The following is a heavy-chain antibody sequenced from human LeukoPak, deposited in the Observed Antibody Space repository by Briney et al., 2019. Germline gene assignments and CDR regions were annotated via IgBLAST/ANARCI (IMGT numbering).Heavy chain of an antibody. D-gene: IGHD3-9*01. V-gene: IGHV1-18*01. CDR1: GYTFTSYG. CDR2: ISAYNGNT. J-gene: IGHJ4*02. CDR3: ARSSRYFEWLSEGGGED. Sequence: ASVKVSCKASGYTFTSYGISWVRQAPGQGLEGMGWISAYNGNTNYAQKLQGRVTMTTDTSTSTAYMELRSLRSDDTAVYYCARSSRYFEWLSEGGGEDWGPGTLVTVSS.